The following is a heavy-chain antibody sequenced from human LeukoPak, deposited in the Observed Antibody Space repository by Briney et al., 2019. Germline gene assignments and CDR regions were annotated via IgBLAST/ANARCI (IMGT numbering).Heavy chain of an antibody. J-gene: IGHJ4*02. Sequence: PGRSLRLSCAASGFTFDDYAMHWVRQAPGKGLEWVSGISWNSGSIGYADSVKGRFTISRDNAKNSLYLQMNSLRAEDTALYYCASQPQTRYYYDSSGYYSFDYWGQGTLVTVSP. CDR3: ASQPQTRYYYDSSGYYSFDY. D-gene: IGHD3-22*01. V-gene: IGHV3-9*01. CDR2: ISWNSGSI. CDR1: GFTFDDYA.